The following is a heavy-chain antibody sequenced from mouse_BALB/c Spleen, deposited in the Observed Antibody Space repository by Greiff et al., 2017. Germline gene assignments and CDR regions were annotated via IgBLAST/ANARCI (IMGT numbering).Heavy chain of an antibody. J-gene: IGHJ4*01. Sequence: SGFSLTGYGVTWVRQPPGKGLEWLGMIWGDGSTDYNSALKSRLSISKDNSKSQVFLKMNSLQTNDTARCYCAREGVHYAMDYWGQGTSVTVSS. CDR3: AREGVHYAMDY. V-gene: IGHV2-6-7*01. CDR2: IWGDGST. CDR1: GFSLTGYG.